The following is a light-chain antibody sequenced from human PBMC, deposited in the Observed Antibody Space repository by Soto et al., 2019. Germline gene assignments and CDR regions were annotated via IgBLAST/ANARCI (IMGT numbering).Light chain of an antibody. CDR1: TGAVTSGHF. CDR3: LLYYGGAQGVV. CDR2: RTT. V-gene: IGLV7-43*01. J-gene: IGLJ2*01. Sequence: QTVVTQEPSLTVSPGGTVTLTCASSTGAVTSGHFPNWIQQRPGQAPRTLIYRTTNKPSRTPARFSGSLLGGKAALTLSGVQPEDEAEYYCLLYYGGAQGVVFGGGTKLTVL.